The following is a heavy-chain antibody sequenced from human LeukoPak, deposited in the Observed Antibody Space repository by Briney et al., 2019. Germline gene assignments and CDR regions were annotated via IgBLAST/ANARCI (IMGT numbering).Heavy chain of an antibody. J-gene: IGHJ5*01. V-gene: IGHV3-30*02. Sequence: SGGSLRLSCAASGFTFSSYGMHWVRQAPGKGLEWVAFTRPDGSNKHYGDSVQGRFTISRDNSRNTLYPQMNSLRVEDTAMYYCAKDWSTDWSNWFDSWGPGSLVTVSS. D-gene: IGHD3-3*01. CDR1: GFTFSSYG. CDR3: AKDWSTDWSNWFDS. CDR2: TRPDGSNK.